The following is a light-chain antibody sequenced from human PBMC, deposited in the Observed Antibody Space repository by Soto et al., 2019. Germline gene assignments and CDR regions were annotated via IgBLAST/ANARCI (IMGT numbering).Light chain of an antibody. CDR2: DAS. CDR1: QSISSW. J-gene: IGKJ1*01. V-gene: IGKV1-5*01. CDR3: QQYNSYGTGT. Sequence: DIQMTQSPSTLSASVGDRVTITCRASQSISSWLAWYQQKPGKAPKLLIYDASSLESGVPSRFSGSGSGTEGTITISSLQPDDFATYYGQQYNSYGTGTVGKVIKVESK.